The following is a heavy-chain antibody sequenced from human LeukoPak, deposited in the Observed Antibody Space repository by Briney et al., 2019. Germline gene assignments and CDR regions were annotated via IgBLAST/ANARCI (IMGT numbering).Heavy chain of an antibody. Sequence: SVKVSCKASGGTFSSYTISWVRQAPGQGLEWMGRIIPILGIANYAQKFQGRVTITADKSTSTAYMGLSSLRSEDTAVYYCARDRNGGNLVDYWGQGTLVTVSS. CDR1: GGTFSSYT. V-gene: IGHV1-69*04. CDR2: IIPILGIA. D-gene: IGHD4-23*01. CDR3: ARDRNGGNLVDY. J-gene: IGHJ4*02.